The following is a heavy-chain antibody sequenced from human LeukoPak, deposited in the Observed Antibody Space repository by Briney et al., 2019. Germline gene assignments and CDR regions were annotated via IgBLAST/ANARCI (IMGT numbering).Heavy chain of an antibody. CDR1: GGSISSGGYY. Sequence: SQTLSLTCTVSGGSISSGGYYWSWIRQHPGKGLEWIGYIYYSGSTYYNPSLKGRVTISVDTSKNQFSLKLSSVTAADTAVYYCARDRYGSGSYYSHNWFDPWGQGTLVTVSS. J-gene: IGHJ5*02. CDR2: IYYSGST. CDR3: ARDRYGSGSYYSHNWFDP. V-gene: IGHV4-31*03. D-gene: IGHD3-10*01.